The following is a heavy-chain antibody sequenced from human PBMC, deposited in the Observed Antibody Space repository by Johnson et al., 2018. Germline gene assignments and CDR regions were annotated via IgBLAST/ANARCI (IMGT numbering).Heavy chain of an antibody. CDR3: ARSKGGSYSDVFDI. D-gene: IGHD1-26*01. CDR1: GFMFDDYA. CDR2: ISWISGSI. Sequence: VQLVESGGGLVQRGGSLRLSCAASGFMFDDYAMHWARQAQGKGLEWVSGISWISGSIGYAESVKGRFTISRDKAKNSLYLQMNILSAEDTALYHFARSKGGSYSDVFDIWGQGTMVTVSS. V-gene: IGHV3-9*01. J-gene: IGHJ3*02.